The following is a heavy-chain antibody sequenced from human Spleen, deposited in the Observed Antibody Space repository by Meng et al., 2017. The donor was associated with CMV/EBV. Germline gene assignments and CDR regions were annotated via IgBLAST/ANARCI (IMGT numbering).Heavy chain of an antibody. Sequence: SLKISCTASGFTFDDYGMQWVRQAPGKGLEWVAGISWNSFNIDYADSVKGRFTISRDNSKNTLYLQMNSLRAEDTAVYYCAKDQGSIAAAGTDYWGQGTLVTVSS. V-gene: IGHV3-9*01. CDR2: ISWNSFNI. CDR3: AKDQGSIAAAGTDY. D-gene: IGHD6-13*01. CDR1: GFTFDDYG. J-gene: IGHJ4*02.